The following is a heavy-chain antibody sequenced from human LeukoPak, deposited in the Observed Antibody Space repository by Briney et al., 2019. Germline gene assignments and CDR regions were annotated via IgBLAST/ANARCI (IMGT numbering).Heavy chain of an antibody. Sequence: SETLSLTCTVSGVSISSSRYYWGWIRQPPGKGLEWIGHIYYSGSTTYNPSLKSRVTISLDTSKNQFSLKLSSVTAADTAVYYCARHAVLYSYGSGAHYWGQGTLVTVSS. D-gene: IGHD5-18*01. CDR2: IYYSGST. J-gene: IGHJ4*02. CDR1: GVSISSSRYY. V-gene: IGHV4-61*05. CDR3: ARHAVLYSYGSGAHY.